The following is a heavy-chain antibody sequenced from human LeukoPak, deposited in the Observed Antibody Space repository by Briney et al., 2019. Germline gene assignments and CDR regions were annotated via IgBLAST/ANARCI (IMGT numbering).Heavy chain of an antibody. CDR3: AKDRTNYDFWSGCDY. J-gene: IGHJ4*02. Sequence: GGSLRLSCAASGFTFSTYGMHCVRQAPGKGLEWVAVISYDGSNKYFGDSVNGRFTISRDNSKNTVYLQMNSLRVEDTAVYYCAKDRTNYDFWSGCDYWGQGTLVTVSS. V-gene: IGHV3-30*18. D-gene: IGHD3-3*01. CDR1: GFTFSTYG. CDR2: ISYDGSNK.